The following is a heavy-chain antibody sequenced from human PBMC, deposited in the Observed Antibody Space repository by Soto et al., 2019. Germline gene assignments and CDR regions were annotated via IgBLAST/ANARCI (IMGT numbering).Heavy chain of an antibody. Sequence: EVQLVESGGGLVKPGGSLRLSCAASGFTFSSYSMNWVRQAPGKGLEWVSSISSSSSYIYYADSVKGRFTISRDNAKNSLYLQMNSLRAEDTAVYYCARVPGYCSGGSCTDYWGQGTLVTVSS. V-gene: IGHV3-21*01. D-gene: IGHD2-15*01. CDR1: GFTFSSYS. CDR3: ARVPGYCSGGSCTDY. J-gene: IGHJ4*02. CDR2: ISSSSSYI.